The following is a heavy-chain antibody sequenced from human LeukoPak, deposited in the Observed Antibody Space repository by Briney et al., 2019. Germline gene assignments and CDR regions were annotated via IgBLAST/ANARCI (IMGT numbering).Heavy chain of an antibody. J-gene: IGHJ6*03. D-gene: IGHD3-10*01. CDR3: ATKAGGRITMVRAYYNYMDV. Sequence: SVKVSCKASGGTFSSYAISWVRQAPGQGLEWMGGIIPIFGTANYAQKFQGRVTITADESTSTAYMELSSLRSEDTAVYYCATKAGGRITMVRAYYNYMDVWGKGTTVTVSS. CDR1: GGTFSSYA. V-gene: IGHV1-69*13. CDR2: IIPIFGTA.